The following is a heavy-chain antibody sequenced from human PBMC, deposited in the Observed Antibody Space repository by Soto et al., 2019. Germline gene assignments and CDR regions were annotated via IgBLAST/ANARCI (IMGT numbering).Heavy chain of an antibody. V-gene: IGHV1-69*01. CDR2: IIPIFGTA. Sequence: QVQLVQSGAEVKKPGSSVKVSCKSSGGTFSSYSISWVRQAPGHGLEWMGGIIPIFGTANYAQKFQGRVTITADESTSTAYMELSSLRSEDTAVYYCASLGKDYYDSSGYYDYWGQGTLVTVSS. J-gene: IGHJ4*02. CDR1: GGTFSSYS. CDR3: ASLGKDYYDSSGYYDY. D-gene: IGHD3-22*01.